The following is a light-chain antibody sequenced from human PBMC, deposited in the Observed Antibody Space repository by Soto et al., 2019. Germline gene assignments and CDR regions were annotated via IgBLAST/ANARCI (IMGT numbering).Light chain of an antibody. Sequence: IVLTQSPATLSLWPGETAVLSCRASQTVNTYLSWYQQRPGQAPRLLIYDASKRVPGIPARFSGSGSGTDFTLTISSLEPEDFAVYYCQQRGTSITFGQGTRLDIE. CDR3: QQRGTSIT. CDR2: DAS. CDR1: QTVNTY. J-gene: IGKJ5*01. V-gene: IGKV3-11*01.